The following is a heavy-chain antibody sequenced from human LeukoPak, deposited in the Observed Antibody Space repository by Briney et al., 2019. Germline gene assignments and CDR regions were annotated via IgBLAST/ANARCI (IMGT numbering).Heavy chain of an antibody. V-gene: IGHV3-23*01. J-gene: IGHJ1*01. CDR3: AKGTQRRPFDG. Sequence: GGSLRLSCAASGFTFSNYTMSWVRQAPGKGLEWVSAISGSGGSTFYADSVKGRFTISRDNSKNTLFLQMNSLRADDTAVYYCAKGTQRRPFDGWGQGTLVTVSS. CDR2: ISGSGGST. CDR1: GFTFSNYT. D-gene: IGHD3-16*01.